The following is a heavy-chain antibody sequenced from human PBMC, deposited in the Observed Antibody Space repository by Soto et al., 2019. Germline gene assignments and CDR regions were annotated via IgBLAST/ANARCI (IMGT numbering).Heavy chain of an antibody. D-gene: IGHD3-16*01. Sequence: EVQLVESGGGVVQPGGSLRLSCAASGFTFDDYTMHWVRQAPGKGMEWVSLISWDGGSTYYADSVKGRFTISRDNSKNSLYLQINSLRTEDTALYYCAKDGFGGATLRYYFDYWGQGTLVTVSS. CDR1: GFTFDDYT. V-gene: IGHV3-43*01. CDR2: ISWDGGST. J-gene: IGHJ4*02. CDR3: AKDGFGGATLRYYFDY.